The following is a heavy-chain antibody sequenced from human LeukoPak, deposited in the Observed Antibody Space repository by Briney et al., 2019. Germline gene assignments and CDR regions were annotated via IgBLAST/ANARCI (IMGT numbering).Heavy chain of an antibody. CDR1: GGSLSGNY. Sequence: PSETLSLTCAVSGGSLSGNYWSWIRQPPGKGLEWIGEINHSGSTNYNPSLKSRVTISVDTSKNQFSLKLSSVTAADTAVYYCARGSPPQYGMDVWGQGTTVTVSS. CDR3: ARGSPPQYGMDV. J-gene: IGHJ6*02. V-gene: IGHV4-34*01. CDR2: INHSGST.